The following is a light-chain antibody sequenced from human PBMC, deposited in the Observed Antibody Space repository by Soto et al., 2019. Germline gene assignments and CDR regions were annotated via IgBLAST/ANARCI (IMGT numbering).Light chain of an antibody. Sequence: EIVLAQSPVTLSLSPGEGATLSCRASQSVYSNYLAWYQQKPGQAPRLLIYSASRRATGIPDRFSGSGSGTDFTLTIGRLEPEDFAMFYCQQYGSSSNTFGQGTKLEIK. CDR1: QSVYSNY. CDR3: QQYGSSSNT. J-gene: IGKJ2*01. V-gene: IGKV3-20*01. CDR2: SAS.